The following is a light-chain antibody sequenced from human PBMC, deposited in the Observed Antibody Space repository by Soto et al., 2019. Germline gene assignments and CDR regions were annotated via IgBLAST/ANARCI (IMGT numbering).Light chain of an antibody. CDR3: TSYVGSNIWV. J-gene: IGLJ3*02. CDR1: SSDVGAYKY. Sequence: QSALTQPPSASGSPGQSVTISCTGTSSDVGAYKYVSWYQQYPGKAPKLMIYEVSKRPSGVPDRLSGSKSGNTASLTVSGIQAEDEADYYCTSYVGSNIWVFGGGTKLTVL. CDR2: EVS. V-gene: IGLV2-8*01.